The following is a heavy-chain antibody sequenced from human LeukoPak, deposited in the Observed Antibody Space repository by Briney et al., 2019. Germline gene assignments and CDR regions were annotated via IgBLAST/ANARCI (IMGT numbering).Heavy chain of an antibody. V-gene: IGHV3-23*01. D-gene: IGHD6-13*01. CDR3: AKGKNAYGSSSNDY. Sequence: GGSLRLSCAASRFTFLSYAMSWVRQAPGKGLEWVSSFSGTVGSTYYADSVKGRFTISRDSYKNTLYLQMNSLRAEDTAVYYCAKGKNAYGSSSNDYWGQGSLVTVSS. CDR1: RFTFLSYA. J-gene: IGHJ4*02. CDR2: FSGTVGST.